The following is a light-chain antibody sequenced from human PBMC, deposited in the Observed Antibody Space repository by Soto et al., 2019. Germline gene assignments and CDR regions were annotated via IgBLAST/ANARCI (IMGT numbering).Light chain of an antibody. V-gene: IGKV3-20*01. CDR2: GAS. J-gene: IGKJ5*01. Sequence: ESATLSCRASHTVSITYLSWYQQKPGQAPRLLIFGASKRATGIPDRFSGSGSGRDFTLTISGLEPEDFAVYYCQQYGSSPLISFGQGTRLEIK. CDR3: QQYGSSPLIS. CDR1: HTVSITY.